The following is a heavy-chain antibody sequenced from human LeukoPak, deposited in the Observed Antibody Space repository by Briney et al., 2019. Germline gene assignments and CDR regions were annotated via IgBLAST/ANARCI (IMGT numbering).Heavy chain of an antibody. CDR1: GFAFSTYG. Sequence: GGSLRLSCAASGFAFSTYGMHWVRQAPGKGLEWVAFIRLDGSNTKYADSVKGRFTISRDNSKNTLYLQMNSLRIEDTAVYYCARLFPGTNWFDPWGQGTLVTVSS. J-gene: IGHJ5*02. CDR3: ARLFPGTNWFDP. V-gene: IGHV3-30*02. CDR2: IRLDGSNT. D-gene: IGHD2/OR15-2a*01.